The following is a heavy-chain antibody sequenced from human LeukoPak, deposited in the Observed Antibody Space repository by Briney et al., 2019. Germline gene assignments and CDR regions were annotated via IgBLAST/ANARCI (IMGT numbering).Heavy chain of an antibody. CDR2: ISGDGGST. CDR1: GFTFYDYA. D-gene: IGHD6-19*01. V-gene: IGHV3-43*02. Sequence: GGSLRLSCAASGFTFYDYAMHWVRQAPGKGLEWVSLISGDGGSTYYADSVKGRFTISRDNSKNSLYLQMNSLRTEDTALYYCAKDYVAVAAPGWFDPWGQGTLVTVSS. CDR3: AKDYVAVAAPGWFDP. J-gene: IGHJ5*02.